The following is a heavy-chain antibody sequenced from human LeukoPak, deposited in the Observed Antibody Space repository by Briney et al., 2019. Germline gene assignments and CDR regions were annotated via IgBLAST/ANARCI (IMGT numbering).Heavy chain of an antibody. CDR1: GGSFSGYY. V-gene: IGHV4-34*01. Sequence: SETLSLTCAVYGGSFSGYYWSWIRQPPGKGLEWIGEINYSGSTNYNPSLKSRVTISVDTSKNQFSLKLSSVTAADTAVYYCARAAIYYDSSGLDYWGQGTLVTVSS. CDR2: INYSGST. J-gene: IGHJ4*02. CDR3: ARAAIYYDSSGLDY. D-gene: IGHD3-22*01.